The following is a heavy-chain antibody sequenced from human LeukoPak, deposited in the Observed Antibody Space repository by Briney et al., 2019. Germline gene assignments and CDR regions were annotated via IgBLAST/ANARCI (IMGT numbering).Heavy chain of an antibody. D-gene: IGHD2-2*01. J-gene: IGHJ6*03. CDR1: GGSIGASINSPNW. CDR3: ARAMGGVVPAAMGRRNYYYYMDV. V-gene: IGHV4-4*02. CDR2: IFHSGST. Sequence: SETLSLTCAVSGGSIGASINSPNWWSWVRQPPGKGLEWIGEIFHSGSTNYNPSLKSRVTMSVDKSKNQFSLKLSSVTAADTAVYYCARAMGGVVPAAMGRRNYYYYMDVWGKGTTVTVSS.